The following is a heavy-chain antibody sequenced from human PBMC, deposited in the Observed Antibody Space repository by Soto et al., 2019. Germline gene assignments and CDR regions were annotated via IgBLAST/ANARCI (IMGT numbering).Heavy chain of an antibody. Sequence: QVQLVESGGGVVQPGRSLRLSCAASGFTFSSYGMHWVRQAPGKGLEWVAVIWYDGSNKYYADSVKGRFTISRDNSKNTLYLQMNSLRAEDTAVYYCAKNVGRGYSYGPGAHWGQGTLVTVSS. D-gene: IGHD5-18*01. J-gene: IGHJ4*02. CDR2: IWYDGSNK. CDR3: AKNVGRGYSYGPGAH. CDR1: GFTFSSYG. V-gene: IGHV3-33*06.